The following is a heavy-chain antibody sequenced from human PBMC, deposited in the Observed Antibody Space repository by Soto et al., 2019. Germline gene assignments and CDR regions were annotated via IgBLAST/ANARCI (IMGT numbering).Heavy chain of an antibody. J-gene: IGHJ4*02. V-gene: IGHV1-18*01. D-gene: IGHD3-16*01. CDR1: GYTFTKFG. Sequence: QVQLVQSGAEVKKPGASVKVSCKASGYTFTKFGISWVQQAPGQGLEWMGWISAYNGNTNSAEKFQDRVTMTTDTSTSTAYMELRSLRSDDTPIYYCARGGTPIYYLGQGTLVTVSS. CDR3: ARGGTPIYY. CDR2: ISAYNGNT.